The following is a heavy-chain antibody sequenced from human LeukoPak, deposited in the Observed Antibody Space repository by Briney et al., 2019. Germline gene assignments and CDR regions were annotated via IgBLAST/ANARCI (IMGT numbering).Heavy chain of an antibody. J-gene: IGHJ1*01. CDR1: GFTFNSYS. V-gene: IGHV3-21*01. D-gene: IGHD6-6*01. CDR3: ARDLTTSSTAYLHH. Sequence: PGGSLRLSCAASGFTFNSYSMNWVRQAPGKGLEWVSSISSSSRYIYYADSVKGRFTISRDSGKNSLYLQMNSLRADDTAVYYCARDLTTSSTAYLHHWGQGTLVTVSS. CDR2: ISSSSRYI.